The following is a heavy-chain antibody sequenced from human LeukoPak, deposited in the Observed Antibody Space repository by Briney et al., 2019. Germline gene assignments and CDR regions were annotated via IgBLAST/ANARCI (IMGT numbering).Heavy chain of an antibody. CDR3: ARQYSSPNDAFDI. D-gene: IGHD6-13*01. Sequence: GESLKISCKGSGYRFTSYWIAWVRQMPGKGLEWMGIIYPGDSDTRYSPSFQGQVTISADKSTNTAYLQWSSLKASGTAMYYCARQYSSPNDAFDIWGQGTMVTVSS. J-gene: IGHJ3*02. CDR2: IYPGDSDT. CDR1: GYRFTSYW. V-gene: IGHV5-51*01.